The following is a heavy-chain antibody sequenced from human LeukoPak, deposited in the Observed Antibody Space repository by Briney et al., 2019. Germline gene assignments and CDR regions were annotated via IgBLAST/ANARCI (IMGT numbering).Heavy chain of an antibody. D-gene: IGHD6-19*01. V-gene: IGHV4-31*03. J-gene: IGHJ4*02. CDR3: ARDSLDSSGWNPG. CDR1: GGSISSGGYY. CDR2: IYYSGST. Sequence: PSETLSLTCTVSGGSISSGGYYWSWIRQHPGKGLEWIGYIYYSGSTYYNPSLKSRVTISVDTSKNQFSLKLSSVTAADTAVYYCARDSLDSSGWNPGWGQGTLVTVSS.